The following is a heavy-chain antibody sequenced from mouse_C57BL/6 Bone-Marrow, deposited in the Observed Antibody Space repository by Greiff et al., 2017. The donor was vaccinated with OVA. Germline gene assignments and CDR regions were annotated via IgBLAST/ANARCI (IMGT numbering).Heavy chain of an antibody. CDR1: GYTFPSYW. D-gene: IGHD1-1*01. Sequence: VQLQQPGAELVMPGASVKLSCKASGYTFPSYWMHWVKQRPGQGLEWIGEIDPSDSYTNYNQKFKGKSTLTVDKSSSTAYMQLSSLTSEDSAVYYCARRDGSSLYYFDYWGQGTTLTVSS. J-gene: IGHJ2*01. V-gene: IGHV1-69*01. CDR3: ARRDGSSLYYFDY. CDR2: IDPSDSYT.